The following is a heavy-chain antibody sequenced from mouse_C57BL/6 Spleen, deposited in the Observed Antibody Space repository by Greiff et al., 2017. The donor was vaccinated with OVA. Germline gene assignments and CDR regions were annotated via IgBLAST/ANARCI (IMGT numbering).Heavy chain of an antibody. CDR3: ARYILAGTNFDY. V-gene: IGHV1-82*01. J-gene: IGHJ2*01. CDR2: IYPGDGDT. D-gene: IGHD4-1*01. CDR1: GYAFSSSW. Sequence: QVQLQQSGPELVKPGASVKISCKASGYAFSSSWMNWVKQRPGKGLEWIGRIYPGDGDTNYNGKFKGKATLTADKSSSTAYMQLSSLTSEDSAVYFCARYILAGTNFDYWGQGTTLTVSS.